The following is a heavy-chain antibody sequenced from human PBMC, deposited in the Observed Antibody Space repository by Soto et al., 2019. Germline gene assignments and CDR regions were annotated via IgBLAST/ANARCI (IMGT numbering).Heavy chain of an antibody. J-gene: IGHJ4*02. Sequence: EVQLVESGGGLVKPGGSLKLSCAASGFTFSIYTMIWVRQAPGKRLEWVAAISSGTTSFYYADSVKGRFSISRDNAKQSLFLQRKRLRVEGTAVYYCASGDGMGLHSIGWSPRFWGQGTLVTVSS. CDR1: GFTFSIYT. V-gene: IGHV3-21*01. CDR3: ASGDGMGLHSIGWSPRF. D-gene: IGHD6-13*01. CDR2: ISSGTTSF.